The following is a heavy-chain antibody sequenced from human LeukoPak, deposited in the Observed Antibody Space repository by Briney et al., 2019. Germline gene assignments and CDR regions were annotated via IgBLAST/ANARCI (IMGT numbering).Heavy chain of an antibody. CDR2: ISSSSSYI. CDR1: GFAFSSYS. Sequence: GGSLRLSCAASGFAFSSYSMNWVRQAPGKGLEWVSSISSSSSYIYYADSVKGRFTISRDNAKNSLYLQMNSLRAEDTAVYYCAREYSSSSGFDYWGQGTLVTVSS. D-gene: IGHD6-6*01. CDR3: AREYSSSSGFDY. V-gene: IGHV3-21*01. J-gene: IGHJ4*02.